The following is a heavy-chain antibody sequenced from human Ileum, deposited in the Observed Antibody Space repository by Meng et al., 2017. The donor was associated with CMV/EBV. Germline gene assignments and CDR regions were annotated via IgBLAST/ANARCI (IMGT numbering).Heavy chain of an antibody. CDR3: VRQVVAASFDY. CDR2: IYYSGSP. J-gene: IGHJ4*02. V-gene: IGHV4-30-4*08. D-gene: IGHD2-15*01. CDR1: GGSITSGNYY. Sequence: QVQLQESGPGLVKPSQTLSLTCTVSGGSITSGNYYWSWIRQPPGRGLEWIGYIYYSGSPYYKPSLKSRVTISLDTSKNQFSLNLRSVTATDSAVYYCVRQVVAASFDYWGQGALVTSPQ.